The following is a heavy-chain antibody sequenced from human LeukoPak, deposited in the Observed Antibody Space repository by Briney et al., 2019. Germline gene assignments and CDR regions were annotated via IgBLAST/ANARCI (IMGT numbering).Heavy chain of an antibody. CDR1: GFTFSSYG. Sequence: PGGSLRLSCAASGFTFSSYGMHWVRQAPGKGLEWVAFIRYDGSNKYYADSVKGRFTISRDNSKNTLYLQMNSLRAEDTAVYYCAKEPIVVPAGALDYWGQGTLVTVSS. CDR3: AKEPIVVPAGALDY. D-gene: IGHD2-2*01. CDR2: IRYDGSNK. V-gene: IGHV3-30*02. J-gene: IGHJ4*02.